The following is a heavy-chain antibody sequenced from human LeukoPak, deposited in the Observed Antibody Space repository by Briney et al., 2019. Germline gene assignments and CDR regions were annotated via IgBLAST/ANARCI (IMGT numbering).Heavy chain of an antibody. CDR1: RGSLSSGGYS. Sequence: PSQTLSLTCAVSRGSLSSGGYSWSCIRQPPGKGLEWFGYIYHSGSTYYNPSLKSRVTISVDRSKNQFSLKLSSVTAADTAVYYCARAHFDDYDSSGYYYKVYYFDYWGQGTLVTVSS. V-gene: IGHV4-30-2*01. J-gene: IGHJ4*02. D-gene: IGHD3-22*01. CDR2: IYHSGST. CDR3: ARAHFDDYDSSGYYYKVYYFDY.